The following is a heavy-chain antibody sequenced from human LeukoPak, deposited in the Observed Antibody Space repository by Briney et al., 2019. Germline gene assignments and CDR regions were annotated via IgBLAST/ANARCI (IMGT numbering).Heavy chain of an antibody. V-gene: IGHV1-8*03. CDR2: LHPNSGTA. D-gene: IGHD6-6*01. J-gene: IGHJ4*02. CDR1: GYTFTNYD. Sequence: ASVKVSCKASGYTFTNYDINWVRQATGQGLEWMGWLHPNSGTAGYAQNFQGRVTITGDTSMSTAYMELSSLRSEDTAVYYCARLAAHLMDYFDYWGQGTLVTVSS. CDR3: ARLAAHLMDYFDY.